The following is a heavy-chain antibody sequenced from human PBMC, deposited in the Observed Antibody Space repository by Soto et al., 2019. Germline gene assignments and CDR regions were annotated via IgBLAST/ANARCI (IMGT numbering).Heavy chain of an antibody. CDR3: AISALPSTYYAMDV. CDR2: IDPSDSYT. V-gene: IGHV5-10-1*01. J-gene: IGHJ6*02. CDR1: GFSFTNYW. Sequence: PGESLKISCKGSGFSFTNYWIHWVRQMPGKGLEWMGRIDPSDSYTNYSPSFQGHVTISVDKSISTAYLQWRSLKASATAIYYCAISALPSTYYAMDVWGQGTTVTVSS. D-gene: IGHD2-2*01.